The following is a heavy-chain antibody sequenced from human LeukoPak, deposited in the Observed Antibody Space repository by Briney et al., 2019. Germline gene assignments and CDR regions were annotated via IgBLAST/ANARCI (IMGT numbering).Heavy chain of an antibody. J-gene: IGHJ5*02. Sequence: SETLSLTCIVSGGSISSGGHYWGWIRQPPGKGLEWIGSIYYSGSTYYNPSLNSRVTIFIDMSKNQFSLKLSSVTAADTAVYYCARGSSSIWFDPWGQGTLVTVSS. V-gene: IGHV4-39*07. D-gene: IGHD6-6*01. CDR1: GGSISSGGHY. CDR3: ARGSSSIWFDP. CDR2: IYYSGST.